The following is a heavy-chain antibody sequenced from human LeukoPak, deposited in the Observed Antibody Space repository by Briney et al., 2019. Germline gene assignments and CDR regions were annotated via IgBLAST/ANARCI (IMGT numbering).Heavy chain of an antibody. Sequence: SETLSLTCTVSGGSISSSSYYWGWIRQPPGRGLEWIGIIYYSGSTYYNPSLKSRVTISVDTSKNQFSLKLSSVTAADTAVYYCARVPTVTFFDYWGQGTLGTASS. D-gene: IGHD4-17*01. CDR1: GGSISSSSYY. CDR3: ARVPTVTFFDY. CDR2: IYYSGST. V-gene: IGHV4-39*07. J-gene: IGHJ4*02.